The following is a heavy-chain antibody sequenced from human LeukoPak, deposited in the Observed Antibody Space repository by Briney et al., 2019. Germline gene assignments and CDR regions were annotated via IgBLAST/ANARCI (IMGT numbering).Heavy chain of an antibody. J-gene: IGHJ6*03. CDR2: IYSGGTT. Sequence: PGGSLRLSCAVSGFTVSGNYMSWVRQAPGKGLEWVSLIYSGGTTYYADSVKGRFTISRDNSKNTLYLQMNSLRAEDTAVYYCARDKADSSGYYYYYYMDVWGKGTTVTISS. D-gene: IGHD3-22*01. CDR1: GFTVSGNY. CDR3: ARDKADSSGYYYYYYMDV. V-gene: IGHV3-53*01.